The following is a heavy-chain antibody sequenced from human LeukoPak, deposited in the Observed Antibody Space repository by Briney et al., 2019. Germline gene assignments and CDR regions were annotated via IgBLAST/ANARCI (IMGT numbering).Heavy chain of an antibody. Sequence: ASVKVSCKASGYTFTGYYMHWVRQAPGQGLEWMGWINPNSGGTNYAQKFQGRVTMTRDTSISTAYMELSRLRSDDTAVYYCARTHLGDYYYYGMDVWGQGTTVTVSS. J-gene: IGHJ6*02. CDR2: INPNSGGT. CDR3: ARTHLGDYYYYGMDV. CDR1: GYTFTGYY. D-gene: IGHD3-16*01. V-gene: IGHV1-2*02.